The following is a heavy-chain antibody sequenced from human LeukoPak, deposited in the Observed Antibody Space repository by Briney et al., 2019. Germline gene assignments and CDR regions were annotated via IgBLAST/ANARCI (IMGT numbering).Heavy chain of an antibody. CDR2: IAYDGNNK. CDR1: GCTFSSYA. V-gene: IGHV3-30-3*01. J-gene: IGHJ4*02. Sequence: GGSLRLSCAASGCTFSSYAMHWVRQAPGKGLEWVAVIAYDGNNKYYADSVKGRFTISRDNSKNTLYLQMNSLRAEDTAVYYCARAKYSYGYLDYWGQGTLVTVSS. D-gene: IGHD5-18*01. CDR3: ARAKYSYGYLDY.